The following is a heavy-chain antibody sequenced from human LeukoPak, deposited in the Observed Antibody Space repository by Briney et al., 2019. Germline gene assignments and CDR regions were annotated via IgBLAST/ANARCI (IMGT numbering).Heavy chain of an antibody. V-gene: IGHV3-30*18. CDR1: GFTFSSYG. D-gene: IGHD3-10*01. CDR2: ISYDGSNK. CDR3: AKGVREDIWFGEFRKYAFDI. J-gene: IGHJ3*02. Sequence: GGSLGLSCAASGFTFSSYGMHWVRQAPGKGLEWVAVISYDGSNKYYADSVKGRFTISRDNSKNTLYLQMNSLRAEDTAVYYCAKGVREDIWFGEFRKYAFDIWGQGTMVTVSS.